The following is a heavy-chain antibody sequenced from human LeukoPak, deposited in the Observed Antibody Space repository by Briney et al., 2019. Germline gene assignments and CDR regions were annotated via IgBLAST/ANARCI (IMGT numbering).Heavy chain of an antibody. CDR2: ISGSGGTT. J-gene: IGHJ4*02. Sequence: GGSLRLSCAASGITFSSYAMSWVRQAPGKGLEWVSVISGSGGTTYYADSVKGRFTISRDNSKSTLYLQMSSLRAEDTAVYYCAKKAGSRTDQYPLDYWGQGTLVTVSS. CDR1: GITFSSYA. CDR3: AKKAGSRTDQYPLDY. D-gene: IGHD2-15*01. V-gene: IGHV3-23*01.